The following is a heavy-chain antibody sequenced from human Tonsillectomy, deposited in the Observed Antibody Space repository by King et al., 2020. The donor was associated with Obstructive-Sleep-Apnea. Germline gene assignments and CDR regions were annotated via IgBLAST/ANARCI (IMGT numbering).Heavy chain of an antibody. Sequence: VQLVESGGGLVQPGGSLRLSCAASGFTFSSYSMNWVRQAPGKGLEWVSYISSSSRTIYYADSVKGRFTISRDNAKNSLYLQMNSLRAEDTAVYYWARNRRYCSGGSCYYFDYWGQGTLVTVSS. V-gene: IGHV3-48*04. J-gene: IGHJ4*02. D-gene: IGHD2-15*01. CDR2: ISSSSRTI. CDR1: GFTFSSYS. CDR3: ARNRRYCSGGSCYYFDY.